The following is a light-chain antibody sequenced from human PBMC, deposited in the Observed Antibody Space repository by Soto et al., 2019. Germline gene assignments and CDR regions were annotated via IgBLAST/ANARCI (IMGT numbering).Light chain of an antibody. CDR2: DVS. CDR1: SSDIGGYDS. V-gene: IGLV2-14*01. CDR3: TSYTSSTTRVV. Sequence: QSVLTQPASVSGSPGQSITISCTGTSSDIGGYDSVSWYQQYPGKAPKLMIYDVSNRPSGVSNRFSGSKSGNTASLTISGLQAEDEAHYYCTSYTSSTTRVVFGGGTKLTVL. J-gene: IGLJ2*01.